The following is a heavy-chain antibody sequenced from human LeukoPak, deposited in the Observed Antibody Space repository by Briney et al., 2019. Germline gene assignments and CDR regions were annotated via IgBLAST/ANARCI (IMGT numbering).Heavy chain of an antibody. D-gene: IGHD4-17*01. CDR1: GASVSDYY. CDR3: AAALGRYGDYSRGYYFDY. CDR2: VFDGGGA. V-gene: IGHV4-59*02. J-gene: IGHJ4*02. Sequence: SETLSLTCTVSGASVSDYYWSWIRLPPGQGLEWIVYVFDGGGANYNPSLKSRVTISVDTSKNQFSVKLGSVTAADTAVYYCAAALGRYGDYSRGYYFDYWGQGTLVTVSS.